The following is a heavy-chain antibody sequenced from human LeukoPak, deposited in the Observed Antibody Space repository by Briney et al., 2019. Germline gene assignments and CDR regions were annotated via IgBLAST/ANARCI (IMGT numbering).Heavy chain of an antibody. J-gene: IGHJ6*02. V-gene: IGHV4-34*01. CDR2: INHSGST. CDR3: ARDRQQYYDFWSGYRNLHYYGMDV. CDR1: GGSFSGYY. D-gene: IGHD3-3*01. Sequence: SETLSLTCAVYGGSFSGYYWSWIRQPPGKGLEWIGEINHSGSTNYNPSLKSRVTISVDTSKNQFSLKLSSVTAADTAVYYCARDRQQYYDFWSGYRNLHYYGMDVWGQGTTVTVSS.